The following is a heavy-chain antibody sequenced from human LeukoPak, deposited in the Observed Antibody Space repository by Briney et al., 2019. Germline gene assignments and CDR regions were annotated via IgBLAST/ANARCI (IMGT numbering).Heavy chain of an antibody. CDR3: ARAFGVATTYYYYYYGMDV. D-gene: IGHD3-3*01. CDR1: GYTFTGYY. CDR2: INPNSGGT. Sequence: ALVKVSCKASGYTFTGYYMHWVRQAPGQGLEWMGRINPNSGGTNYAQKFQGRVTMTRDTSISTAYMELSRLRSDDTAVYYCARAFGVATTYYYYYYGMDVWGQGTTVTVSS. V-gene: IGHV1-2*06. J-gene: IGHJ6*02.